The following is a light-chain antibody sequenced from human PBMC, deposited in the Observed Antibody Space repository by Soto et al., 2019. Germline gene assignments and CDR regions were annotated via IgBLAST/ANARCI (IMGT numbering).Light chain of an antibody. Sequence: QTVVTQEPSLTVSPGGTVTLTCASSTGAVTSAFYPNWFQQKPGQAPRTLIYTTNNRHSWTPARFSGSLLGGKAALTVSGVQPEDEAEYFCLLYYDSGHWVFGGGTKLTVL. CDR1: TGAVTSAFY. J-gene: IGLJ3*02. CDR3: LLYYDSGHWV. V-gene: IGLV7-43*01. CDR2: TTN.